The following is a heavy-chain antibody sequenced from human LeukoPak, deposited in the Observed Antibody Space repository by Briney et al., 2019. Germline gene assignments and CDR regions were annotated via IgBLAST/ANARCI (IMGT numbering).Heavy chain of an antibody. V-gene: IGHV3-23*01. Sequence: SGGSLRLSCEASGFTFSNYGMSWVRQAPGKGLEWVSAITASSSSTHDADPVQGRFTISRDNSENTLYLQMNSLRAEDTAVYYCASSLFRGRELGFDYWGQGTLVTVSS. CDR2: ITASSSST. CDR1: GFTFSNYG. J-gene: IGHJ4*02. D-gene: IGHD3-10*01. CDR3: ASSLFRGRELGFDY.